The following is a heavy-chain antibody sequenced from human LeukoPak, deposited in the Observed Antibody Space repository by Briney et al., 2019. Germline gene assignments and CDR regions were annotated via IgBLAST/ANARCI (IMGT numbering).Heavy chain of an antibody. V-gene: IGHV6-1*01. Sequence: SQTLSLTCAISGDSVSSNSAAWNWIRQSPSRGLEWLGRTYYRSKWYNDYAVSVKSRITINPDTSKNQFSLQLNSVTPEDTAVYYCARASSYCSSTSCPPNWFDPWGQGTLVTVSS. J-gene: IGHJ5*02. D-gene: IGHD2-2*01. CDR3: ARASSYCSSTSCPPNWFDP. CDR2: TYYRSKWYN. CDR1: GDSVSSNSAA.